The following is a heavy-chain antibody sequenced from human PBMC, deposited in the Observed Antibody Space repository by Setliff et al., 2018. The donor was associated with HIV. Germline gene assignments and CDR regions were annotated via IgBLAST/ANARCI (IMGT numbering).Heavy chain of an antibody. CDR3: AEDQGCSRTSCYGNYYYGMDV. D-gene: IGHD2-2*01. CDR1: GGSFSGYY. V-gene: IGHV4-34*01. J-gene: IGHJ6*02. CDR2: INHSGST. Sequence: PSETLSLTCAVYGGSFSGYYWSWIRQPPGKGLEWIGEINHSGSTNYNPSLKSRVTISVDTSKNQFSLKLSSVTAADTAVYYCAEDQGCSRTSCYGNYYYGMDVWGQGTTVTVSS.